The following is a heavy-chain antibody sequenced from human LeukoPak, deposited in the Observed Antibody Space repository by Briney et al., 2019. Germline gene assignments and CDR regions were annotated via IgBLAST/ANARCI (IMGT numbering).Heavy chain of an antibody. Sequence: SETLSLTCTVSGGSISSYYWSWLRQPPGNGLEWIGYIYYSGSTNYNPSLKSRVTISVDTFKNQFSLKLSSVTAADTAVYYCARANGDLPYSYYYYMDVWGKGTTVTISS. J-gene: IGHJ6*03. D-gene: IGHD4-17*01. CDR3: ARANGDLPYSYYYYMDV. CDR1: GGSISSYY. V-gene: IGHV4-59*01. CDR2: IYYSGST.